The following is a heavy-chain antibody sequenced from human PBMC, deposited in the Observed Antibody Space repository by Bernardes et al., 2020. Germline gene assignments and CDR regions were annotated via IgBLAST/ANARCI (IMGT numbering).Heavy chain of an antibody. CDR1: GGSISSTNW. Sequence: SETLSLTCAVSGGSISSTNWWTWVRQSPGKGLEWIGEIHHSGSTNFNPSLKSRVTMSVDKSKNQFSLKLNSVTAADTAVYFCATLSSIPAQGNPPGRYYAMDVWGQGTTVTVSS. V-gene: IGHV4-4*02. CDR3: ATLSSIPAQGNPPGRYYAMDV. J-gene: IGHJ6*02. CDR2: IHHSGST. D-gene: IGHD6-6*01.